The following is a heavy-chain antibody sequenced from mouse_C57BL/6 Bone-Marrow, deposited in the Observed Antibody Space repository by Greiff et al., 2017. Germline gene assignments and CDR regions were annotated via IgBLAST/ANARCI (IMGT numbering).Heavy chain of an antibody. Sequence: EVKLMESGPELVKPGASVKISCKASGYSFTGYYMNWVKQSPEKSLEWIGEINPSTGGTTYNQKFKAKATLTVDKSSSTAYMQLKSLTSEDSAVYYCARSRYYGNSYYFDYWGQGTTLTVSS. D-gene: IGHD1-1*01. CDR2: INPSTGGT. V-gene: IGHV1-42*01. CDR3: ARSRYYGNSYYFDY. J-gene: IGHJ2*01. CDR1: GYSFTGYY.